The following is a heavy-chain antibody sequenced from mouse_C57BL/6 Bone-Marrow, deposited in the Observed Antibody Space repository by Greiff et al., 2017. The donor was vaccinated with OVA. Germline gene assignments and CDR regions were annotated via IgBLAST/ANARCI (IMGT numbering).Heavy chain of an antibody. D-gene: IGHD1-1*01. CDR1: GYAFSSSW. CDR3: APGYGSSYSYYFDY. V-gene: IGHV1-82*01. Sequence: VQGVESGPELVKPGASVKISCKASGYAFSSSWMNWVKQRPGKGLEWIGRIYPGDGDTNYNGKFKGKATLTADKSSSTAYMQLSSLTSEDSAVYFCAPGYGSSYSYYFDYWGQGTTLTVSS. CDR2: IYPGDGDT. J-gene: IGHJ2*01.